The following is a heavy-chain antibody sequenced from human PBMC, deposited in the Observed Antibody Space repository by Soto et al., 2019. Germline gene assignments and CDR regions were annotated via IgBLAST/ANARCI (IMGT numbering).Heavy chain of an antibody. CDR3: ARVIDSSGLNWFDT. D-gene: IGHD3-22*01. V-gene: IGHV4-59*01. CDR2: IYYSGST. Sequence: SETLSLTCTVSGGSISSYYWSWIRQPPGKGLEWIGYIYYSGSTNYNPSLKSRVTISVDTSKNQFSLKLSSVTAADTAVYYCARVIDSSGLNWFDTWGQGTLVTVSS. J-gene: IGHJ5*02. CDR1: GGSISSYY.